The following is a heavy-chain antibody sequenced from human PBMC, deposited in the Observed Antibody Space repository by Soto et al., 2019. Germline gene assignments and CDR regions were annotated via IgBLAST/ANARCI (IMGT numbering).Heavy chain of an antibody. CDR1: GYTFTSYG. CDR2: ISAYNGNT. V-gene: IGHV1-18*01. D-gene: IGHD3-22*01. CDR3: ARFMTYYYDSSGYYASD. J-gene: IGHJ4*02. Sequence: QVQLVQSGAEVKKPGASVKVSCKASGYTFTSYGISWVRQAPGQGLEWMGWISAYNGNTNYAQKLQGRVTMTTDTSKSTAYMELRSLRSDDTAVYYCARFMTYYYDSSGYYASDWGQGTLVTVSS.